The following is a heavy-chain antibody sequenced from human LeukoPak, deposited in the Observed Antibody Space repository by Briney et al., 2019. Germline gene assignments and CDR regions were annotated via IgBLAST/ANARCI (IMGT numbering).Heavy chain of an antibody. CDR3: ARESDRYCSSTSCPNWYDP. CDR2: IYYSGST. Sequence: SETLSLTCTVSGGSISSSSYYWGWLRQPPGKGLEWIGSIYYSGSTYYNPSLKSRVTISVDTSKNQFSLKLSSVTAADTALYYCARESDRYCSSTSCPNWYDPWGQGTLVTVSS. CDR1: GGSISSSSYY. D-gene: IGHD2-2*01. V-gene: IGHV4-39*07. J-gene: IGHJ5*02.